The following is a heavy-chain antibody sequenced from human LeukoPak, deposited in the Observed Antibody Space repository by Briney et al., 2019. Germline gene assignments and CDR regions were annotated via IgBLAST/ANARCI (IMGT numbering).Heavy chain of an antibody. CDR2: VSYDGSDK. J-gene: IGHJ3*02. CDR1: GFRFTDYA. Sequence: PGGSLRLSCAASGFRFTDYAINWVRQAPGKGLEWVALVSYDGSDKYYADSVEGRFTISRDNSKNTVFVQMDNLGDDDTAIYYCSTVNHVDDFDIWGQGTMVSVSS. CDR3: STVNHVDDFDI. D-gene: IGHD2/OR15-2a*01. V-gene: IGHV3-30-3*01.